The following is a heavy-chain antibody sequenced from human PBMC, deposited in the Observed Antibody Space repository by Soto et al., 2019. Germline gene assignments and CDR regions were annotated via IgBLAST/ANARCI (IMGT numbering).Heavy chain of an antibody. J-gene: IGHJ4*02. Sequence: GGSLRLSCAASGFTFSSYSMNWVRQAPGKGPEWVSSISSSSSYIYYADPVKGRFTISRDNAKNSLYLQMNSLRAEDTAVYYCATMTRIAVAGYFDYWGQGTLVTVSS. CDR3: ATMTRIAVAGYFDY. CDR1: GFTFSSYS. D-gene: IGHD6-19*01. CDR2: ISSSSSYI. V-gene: IGHV3-21*01.